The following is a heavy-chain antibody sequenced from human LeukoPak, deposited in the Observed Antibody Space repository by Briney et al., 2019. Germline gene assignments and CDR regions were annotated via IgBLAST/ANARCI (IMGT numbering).Heavy chain of an antibody. CDR3: AKVGDSLATMDY. CDR2: ISGSGDNT. D-gene: IGHD5-12*01. V-gene: IGHV3-23*01. CDR1: GFTFSSYA. J-gene: IGHJ4*02. Sequence: GGSLRLSCAASGFTFSSYAMSWVRQAPGKGLEWVSGISGSGDNTYYADSVKGRFTISRYDSQNTLYLQMNSLRAEDTALYYCAKVGDSLATMDYWGQGTLVTVSS.